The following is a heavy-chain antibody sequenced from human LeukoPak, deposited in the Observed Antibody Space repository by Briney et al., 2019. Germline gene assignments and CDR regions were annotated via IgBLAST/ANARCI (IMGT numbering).Heavy chain of an antibody. CDR2: IYYSGST. D-gene: IGHD5-18*01. J-gene: IGHJ4*02. Sequence: SETLSLTCTVSGGSISSYYWSWIRQPPGKGLEWIGYIYYSGSTNYNPSLKSRVTISVDTSKNQFSLKLSSVTAADTAVYYCARGVSSGYSYGYLDYWGRGTLVTVSS. CDR1: GGSISSYY. V-gene: IGHV4-59*01. CDR3: ARGVSSGYSYGYLDY.